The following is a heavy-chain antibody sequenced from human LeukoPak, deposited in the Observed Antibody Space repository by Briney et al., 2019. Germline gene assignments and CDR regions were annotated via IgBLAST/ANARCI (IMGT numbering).Heavy chain of an antibody. CDR2: INSDGINT. V-gene: IGHV3-74*01. Sequence: PGGSLRLSCAASGFTFSNYWMHWVRQAPGKGLVWVSRINSDGINTSYADSVKGRFTISRDNAQNSLYLQMNSLRAEDTALYYCARVASNYDFDYWGQGTLVSVSS. CDR1: GFTFSNYW. J-gene: IGHJ4*02. D-gene: IGHD4-11*01. CDR3: ARVASNYDFDY.